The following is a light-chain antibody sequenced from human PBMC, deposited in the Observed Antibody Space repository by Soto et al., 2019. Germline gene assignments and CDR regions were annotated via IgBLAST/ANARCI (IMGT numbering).Light chain of an antibody. J-gene: IGKJ4*01. V-gene: IGKV3-15*01. Sequence: EIVMTQSPATLSVSPGERATLSCRASQSVSSNLAWYQQKPGPAPMLLIYGASTRATGTPARFSGSGFGTEFTLAISSLQSEDFAVYYCQQYIRWPRTFGGGTKVDIK. CDR2: GAS. CDR1: QSVSSN. CDR3: QQYIRWPRT.